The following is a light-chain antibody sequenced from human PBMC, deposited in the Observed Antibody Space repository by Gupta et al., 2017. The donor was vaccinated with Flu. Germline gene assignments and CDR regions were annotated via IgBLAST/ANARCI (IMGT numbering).Light chain of an antibody. CDR1: RLEDKS. J-gene: IGLJ3*02. V-gene: IGLV3-1*01. CDR2: QGS. CDR3: QTWDRTTWV. Sequence: SYELTQPPSVSVSPGQTARVTCSGDRLEDKSVSWQQQKPGQSPVLVIYQGSKRPSGIPERFSGSNSGHTATLTISGTQATDEADYYCQTWDRTTWVFGGGNKLTVL.